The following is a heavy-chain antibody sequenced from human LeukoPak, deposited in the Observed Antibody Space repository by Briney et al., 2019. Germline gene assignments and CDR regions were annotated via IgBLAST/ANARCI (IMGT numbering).Heavy chain of an antibody. CDR3: ARDPGYCSSTSCYPGAFDI. D-gene: IGHD2-2*03. J-gene: IGHJ3*02. Sequence: GGSLRLSCAASGFTFSSYSMNWVRQAPGKGLEWGSYISSSSSTIYYADSVKGRFTISRDNAKTSLYLQMNSLRAGDTAVYYCARDPGYCSSTSCYPGAFDIWGQGTMVTVSS. CDR2: ISSSSSTI. CDR1: GFTFSSYS. V-gene: IGHV3-48*01.